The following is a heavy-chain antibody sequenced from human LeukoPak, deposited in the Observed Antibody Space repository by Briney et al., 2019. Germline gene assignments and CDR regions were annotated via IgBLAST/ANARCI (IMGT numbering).Heavy chain of an antibody. Sequence: GASVKVSCMASVYTFTIYDINWVRQATGQGLEWMGWMNTNSGNTGYAQTFQSRVTMTRNTSIRTAYMELSTLRYEDTAVYYCASGYSSGWFPFDYWGQGPLVSVSS. CDR2: MNTNSGNT. CDR3: ASGYSSGWFPFDY. J-gene: IGHJ4*02. V-gene: IGHV1-8*01. CDR1: VYTFTIYD. D-gene: IGHD6-19*01.